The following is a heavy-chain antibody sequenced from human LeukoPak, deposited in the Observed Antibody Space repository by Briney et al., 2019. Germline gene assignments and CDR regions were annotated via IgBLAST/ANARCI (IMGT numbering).Heavy chain of an antibody. CDR2: ISWNSGSI. CDR1: GFTFDDYA. D-gene: IGHD5-12*01. V-gene: IGHV3-9*01. J-gene: IGHJ6*02. Sequence: GGSLRLSCAASGFTFDDYAMHWVRQAPGKGLEWVSGISWNSGSIGYADSVKGRFTISRDNSKNTLYLQMNSLRAEDTAVYYCAKGKIVATHYYYYGMDVWGQGTTVTVSS. CDR3: AKGKIVATHYYYYGMDV.